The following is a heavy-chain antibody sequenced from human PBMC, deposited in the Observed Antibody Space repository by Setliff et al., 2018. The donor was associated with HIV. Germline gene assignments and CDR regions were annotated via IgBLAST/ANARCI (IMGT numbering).Heavy chain of an antibody. CDR3: VRDGVGTTPFDY. D-gene: IGHD1-26*01. Sequence: GGSLRLSCVGSGFTFSNHWMQWVRQAPGKGLVWVSRINYHGSDISYADSVKGRFTISRDNAKSTVYLQMDNLRDEDTAVYFCVRDGVGTTPFDYWGQGTRVTVSS. V-gene: IGHV3-74*01. CDR2: INYHGSDI. CDR1: GFTFSNHW. J-gene: IGHJ4*02.